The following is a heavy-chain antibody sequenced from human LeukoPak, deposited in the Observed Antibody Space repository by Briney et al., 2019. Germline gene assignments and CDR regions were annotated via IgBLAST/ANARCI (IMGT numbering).Heavy chain of an antibody. V-gene: IGHV4-34*01. Sequence: SETLSLTCSVSGGSINNFYWSWIRQPPGKGLEWIGEINHSGSTNYNPSLKSRVTISVDTSKNQFSLKLSSVTAADTAVYYCARGGTTVTTRPKKGVFDYWGQGTLVTVSS. CDR2: INHSGST. D-gene: IGHD4-17*01. CDR3: ARGGTTVTTRPKKGVFDY. CDR1: GGSINNFY. J-gene: IGHJ4*02.